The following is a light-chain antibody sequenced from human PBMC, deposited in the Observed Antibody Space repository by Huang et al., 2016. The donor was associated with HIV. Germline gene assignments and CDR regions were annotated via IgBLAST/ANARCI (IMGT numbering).Light chain of an antibody. CDR2: DAS. CDR3: LQHNGHPLT. V-gene: IGKV1-17*03. Sequence: DIQMTQSPSVMSASVGDRVTISCRASQGISNQLVWFQQKPGRVPKRLIHDASSLESGVPTRFIGSGSATEFTLTINSLQPEDFATYYCLQHNGHPLTFGGGTRVEIK. J-gene: IGKJ4*01. CDR1: QGISNQ.